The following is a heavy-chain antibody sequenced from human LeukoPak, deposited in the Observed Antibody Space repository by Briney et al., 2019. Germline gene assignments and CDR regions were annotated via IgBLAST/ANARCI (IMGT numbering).Heavy chain of an antibody. J-gene: IGHJ5*02. D-gene: IGHD3-22*01. CDR1: GFTFSSYW. Sequence: GGSLRLSCAASGFTFSSYWMSWVRQAPGKGLEWVANIKQDGSEKYYVDSVKGRFTISRDNAKNSLYLQMNSLRAEDTAVYYCARARSPSSGYLLRDHNWFDPWGQGTLVIVSS. V-gene: IGHV3-7*01. CDR2: IKQDGSEK. CDR3: ARARSPSSGYLLRDHNWFDP.